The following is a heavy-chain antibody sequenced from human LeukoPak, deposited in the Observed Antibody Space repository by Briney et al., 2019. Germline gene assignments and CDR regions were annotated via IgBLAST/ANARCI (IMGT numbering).Heavy chain of an antibody. CDR3: ARVGAVAGPFDY. J-gene: IGHJ4*02. CDR1: GFTVSSNY. D-gene: IGHD6-19*01. Sequence: QPGGSLRLSCAASGFTVSSNYMSWVRQAPGKGLEWVSVFYSRGGTYYAASVKGRFTISRDNSKNTLYLQMNSLRAEDTAVYYCARVGAVAGPFDYWGQGTLVTVSS. CDR2: FYSRGGT. V-gene: IGHV3-53*01.